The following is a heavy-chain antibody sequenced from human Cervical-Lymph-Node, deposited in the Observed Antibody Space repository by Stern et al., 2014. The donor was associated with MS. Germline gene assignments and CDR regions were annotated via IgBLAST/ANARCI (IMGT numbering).Heavy chain of an antibody. CDR1: GFTFSSYS. J-gene: IGHJ4*02. CDR2: ISSGGSYI. D-gene: IGHD4-23*01. CDR3: ARGRGGNYRYYFDY. V-gene: IGHV3-21*01. Sequence: EVQLEESEGGLVKPGGSLRLSCAASGFTFSSYSMNWVRQAPGQGLEWVASISSGGSYIYYADSLKGRFTISRDNAKNSLYLQMNSLRAEDTAVYYCARGRGGNYRYYFDYWGQGTLVTVSS.